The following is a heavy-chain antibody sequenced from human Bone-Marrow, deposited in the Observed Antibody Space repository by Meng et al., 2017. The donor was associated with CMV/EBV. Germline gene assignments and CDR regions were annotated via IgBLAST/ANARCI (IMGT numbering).Heavy chain of an antibody. CDR1: GFTFSSYA. D-gene: IGHD3-3*01. CDR2: ISYDGSNE. V-gene: IGHV3-30-3*01. Sequence: GESLKISCAASGFTFSSYAMHWVRQAPGKGLEWVAVISYDGSNEYYADSVKGRFTISRDNSKNTLYLQVNSLRAEDTAVYYCARSDVLRFLDRHADVWGQGTTVTVSS. J-gene: IGHJ6*02. CDR3: ARSDVLRFLDRHADV.